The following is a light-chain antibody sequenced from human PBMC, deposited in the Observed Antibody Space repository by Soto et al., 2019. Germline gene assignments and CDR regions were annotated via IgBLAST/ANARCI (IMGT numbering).Light chain of an antibody. J-gene: IGKJ3*01. V-gene: IGKV3-20*01. CDR3: QQYDSSPCT. Sequence: EIVLTQSPGTLSLSPGERATLSCRASQSVSSSYLAWYQQKPGQAPSLLIYGASSRATGIPDRFSGSESGTDFTLTISRLEPADFAVYYCQQYDSSPCTFGPGTKVDIK. CDR2: GAS. CDR1: QSVSSSY.